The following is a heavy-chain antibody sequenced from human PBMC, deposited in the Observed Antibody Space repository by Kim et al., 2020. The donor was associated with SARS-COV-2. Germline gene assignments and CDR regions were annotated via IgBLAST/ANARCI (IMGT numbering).Heavy chain of an antibody. J-gene: IGHJ5*02. Sequence: GGSLRLSCAAYGFTFSSYAMSWVRQAPGKGLEWVSAISGSGGSTYYADSVKGRFTISRDNFKNTLYLQMNSLRAGDTAVYYCAKDPRYFDWLLYGAGSSGSFDPWGQGTLVTVSS. D-gene: IGHD3-9*01. V-gene: IGHV3-23*01. CDR3: AKDPRYFDWLLYGAGSSGSFDP. CDR1: GFTFSSYA. CDR2: ISGSGGST.